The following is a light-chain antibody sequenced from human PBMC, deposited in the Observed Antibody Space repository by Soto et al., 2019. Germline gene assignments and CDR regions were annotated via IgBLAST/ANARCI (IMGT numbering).Light chain of an antibody. V-gene: IGLV3-1*01. Sequence: SYELTQPPSMSVSPGQTASITCSGDKLGDKFACWYQRKPGQSPVLVIYQDSERPSGIPERFSGSNSGNTATLTISGTQTMDEADYYCQAWDSSTAVFGGGTKLTVL. J-gene: IGLJ2*01. CDR3: QAWDSSTAV. CDR1: KLGDKF. CDR2: QDS.